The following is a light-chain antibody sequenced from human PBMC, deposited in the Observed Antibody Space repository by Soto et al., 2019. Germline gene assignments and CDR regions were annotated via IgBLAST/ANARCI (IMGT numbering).Light chain of an antibody. Sequence: EIVLTQSPATLSLSPGERATLSCRATQSVSSYFAWYQHKPGQAPRLLIYDASNRATGIPARFSGSGSGTDFTLTISSLEPEDFAVYYCQQRGTWPLTFGGGTKVEIK. CDR3: QQRGTWPLT. V-gene: IGKV3-11*01. CDR2: DAS. CDR1: QSVSSY. J-gene: IGKJ4*01.